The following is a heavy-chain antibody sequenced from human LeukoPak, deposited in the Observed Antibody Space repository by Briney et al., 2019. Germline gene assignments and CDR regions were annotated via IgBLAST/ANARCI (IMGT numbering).Heavy chain of an antibody. J-gene: IGHJ4*02. CDR2: IDPKSGGT. D-gene: IGHD3-9*01. V-gene: IGHV1-2*02. CDR1: GYTFSGYY. Sequence: ASVKVSCKASGYTFSGYYMHWVRQAPGQGLEWMGWIDPKSGGTNEAQKFHDRVTMTRDTSIRTAYMEVSRLRSDDTAVYYCARSPDILTGENFDYWGQGTLVTVSS. CDR3: ARSPDILTGENFDY.